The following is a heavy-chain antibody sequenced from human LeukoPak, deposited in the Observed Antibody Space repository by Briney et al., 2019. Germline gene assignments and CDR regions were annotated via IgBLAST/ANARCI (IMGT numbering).Heavy chain of an antibody. V-gene: IGHV4-34*01. D-gene: IGHD3-10*01. CDR3: ARVGYYYGSGTDY. CDR2: IKHSGSN. Sequence: SETLSLICAVYGGSFSGYYWSWIRQPPGKGLEWIGEIKHSGSNNYNPSLKSRVTISVDTSKIQFSLKLSSVTAADTAVYYCARVGYYYGSGTDYWGQGTLVTVSS. J-gene: IGHJ4*02. CDR1: GGSFSGYY.